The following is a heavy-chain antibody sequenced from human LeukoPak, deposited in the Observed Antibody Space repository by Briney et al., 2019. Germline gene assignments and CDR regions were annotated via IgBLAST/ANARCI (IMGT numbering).Heavy chain of an antibody. CDR2: INPSGGST. Sequence: ASVKVSCKASGYTFTSYYMHWVRQAPGQGPEWMGIINPSGGSTSYAQKFQGRVTMTRDTSTSTVYMELSSLRSEDTAVYYCARDSGPFYDSSGTPGGNWFDPWAREPWSPSPQ. V-gene: IGHV1-46*01. CDR3: ARDSGPFYDSSGTPGGNWFDP. CDR1: GYTFTSYY. J-gene: IGHJ5*02. D-gene: IGHD3-22*01.